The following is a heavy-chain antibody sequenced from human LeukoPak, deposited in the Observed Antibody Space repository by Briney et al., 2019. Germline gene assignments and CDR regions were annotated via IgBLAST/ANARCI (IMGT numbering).Heavy chain of an antibody. Sequence: SETLSLTCTVSGGSISSYYWSWIRQPPGKGLEWVGYISYSGSTNYNPSPKSRVTISVDTSKNQFSLKLSPVTAADTAVYYCARSSSAHYYDSSGYLPSHFDYWGQGTLVTVSS. V-gene: IGHV4-59*01. CDR3: ARSSSAHYYDSSGYLPSHFDY. D-gene: IGHD3-22*01. J-gene: IGHJ4*02. CDR1: GGSISSYY. CDR2: ISYSGST.